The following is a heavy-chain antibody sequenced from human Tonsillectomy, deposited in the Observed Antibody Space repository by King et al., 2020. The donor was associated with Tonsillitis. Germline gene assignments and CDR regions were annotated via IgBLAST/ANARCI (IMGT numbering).Heavy chain of an antibody. D-gene: IGHD6-19*01. CDR3: ARQGNLGSSDRWDY. CDR1: GYMFTNSW. V-gene: IGHV5-51*01. CDR2: IYPGDSDT. Sequence: VQLVESGAEVKKPGESLTISCKGSGYMFTNSWIGWVRQMPGKGLEWMGIIYPGDSDTRYNPSFQGRVTISADKSISTAYLQWSSLKASDTAMYYCARQGNLGSSDRWDYWGQGTLITVSS. J-gene: IGHJ4*02.